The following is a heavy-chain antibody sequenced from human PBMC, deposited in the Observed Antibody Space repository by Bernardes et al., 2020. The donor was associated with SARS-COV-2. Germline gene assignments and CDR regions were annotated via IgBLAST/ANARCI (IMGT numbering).Heavy chain of an antibody. CDR1: GFTFSDTY. V-gene: IGHV3-11*01. CDR2: ISGSGSNT. J-gene: IGHJ5*02. Sequence: GSLRLSCAASGFTFSDTYMNWIRQAPGKGLEWVSYISGSGSNTYYADSVKGRFTVSRDNAKNSLYLQMNSLRVEDTALYYCARAKGSSFLVSWGQGILVTVSS. D-gene: IGHD1-26*01. CDR3: ARAKGSSFLVS.